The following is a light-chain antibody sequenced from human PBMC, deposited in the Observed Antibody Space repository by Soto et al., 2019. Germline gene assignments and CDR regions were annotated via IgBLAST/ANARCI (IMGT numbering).Light chain of an antibody. CDR3: QQYGNSPRT. Sequence: IVLSQSRGTLSLSPGERATLSCRASQSITSSIYLAWYQQKPGQAPRLLIYGASSRATGIPDRFSGSGSGTDFTLTISRLEPEDFAVYYCQQYGNSPRTFGQGTKVDIK. CDR1: QSITSSIY. J-gene: IGKJ1*01. V-gene: IGKV3-20*01. CDR2: GAS.